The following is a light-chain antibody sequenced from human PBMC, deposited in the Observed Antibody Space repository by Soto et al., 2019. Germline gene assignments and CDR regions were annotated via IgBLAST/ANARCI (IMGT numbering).Light chain of an antibody. Sequence: SYELTQPPSVSVAPGQTARITWGGNNIGSKSVHWYQQKPGQAHVLVVYDDSDRPSGIPERFSGSNSGNTATLTISRVEAGDEADYYCQVWDSRRGHPYGVFVGGTQLTVL. CDR1: NIGSKS. CDR2: DDS. CDR3: QVWDSRRGHPYGV. J-gene: IGLJ2*01. V-gene: IGLV3-21*02.